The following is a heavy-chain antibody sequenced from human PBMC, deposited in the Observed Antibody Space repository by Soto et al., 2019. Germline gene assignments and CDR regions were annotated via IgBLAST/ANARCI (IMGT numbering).Heavy chain of an antibody. V-gene: IGHV3-66*01. CDR2: IYCGCIT. CDR3: ARDPYYYYYMDV. J-gene: IGHJ6*03. Sequence: GGSLRLSCAASGFTVSSNYMSWVRQAPGKGLERVSVIYCGCITYYADSVKGRFTISRDNSKNTLYLQMNSLRAEDTAVYYCARDPYYYYYMDVWGKGTTVTVSS. CDR1: GFTVSSNY.